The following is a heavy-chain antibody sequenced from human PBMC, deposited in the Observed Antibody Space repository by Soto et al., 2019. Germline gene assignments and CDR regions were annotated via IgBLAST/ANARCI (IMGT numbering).Heavy chain of an antibody. V-gene: IGHV3-30-3*01. Sequence: QVQLVESGGGVVQPGRSLRLSCAASGFTFSSYAMHWVRQAPGKGLEWVAVISYDGSNKYYADSVKGRFTISRDNSKNTLYLQMNSLRAEDTAVYYCARDGFAVAGTYYFDYWGQGTLVTVSS. CDR2: ISYDGSNK. CDR3: ARDGFAVAGTYYFDY. J-gene: IGHJ4*02. CDR1: GFTFSSYA. D-gene: IGHD6-19*01.